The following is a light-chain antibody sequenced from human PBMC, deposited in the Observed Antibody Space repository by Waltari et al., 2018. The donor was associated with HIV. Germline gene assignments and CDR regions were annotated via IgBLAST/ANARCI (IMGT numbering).Light chain of an antibody. CDR3: AAWVDSRFVV. J-gene: IGLJ2*01. V-gene: IGLV1-47*01. CDR2: WNN. Sequence: QSVLTQPPSASGTPGQRLTISCSGNISNIRSNYVFWYQHPPGTAPKLLMYWNNQRPSGGPDLFSGSKSGTSASLAISGLRSEDEADYYCAAWVDSRFVVFGGGTKLTVL. CDR1: ISNIRSNY.